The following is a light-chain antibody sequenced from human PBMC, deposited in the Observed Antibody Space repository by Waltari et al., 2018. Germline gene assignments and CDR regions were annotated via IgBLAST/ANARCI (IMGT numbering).Light chain of an antibody. CDR3: ISRDSSGNHNVV. Sequence: SSELTQDPAVSVALGQTVRITCQGDSLRSYYASWYQQKPGQAPVLVIYGKNNRRSGIPDRSSGSSSGNPAALTITGAQAEDEADYSCISRDSSGNHNVVFGGGTKLTVL. V-gene: IGLV3-19*01. J-gene: IGLJ2*01. CDR2: GKN. CDR1: SLRSYY.